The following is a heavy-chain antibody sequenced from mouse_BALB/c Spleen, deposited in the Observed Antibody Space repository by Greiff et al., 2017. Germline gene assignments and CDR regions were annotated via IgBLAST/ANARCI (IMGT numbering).Heavy chain of an antibody. V-gene: IGHV1-14*01. Sequence: VQLKESGPELVKPGASVKMSCKASGYTFTSYVMHWVKQKPGQGLEWIGYINPYNDGTKYNEKFKGKATLTSDKSSSTAYMELSSLTSEDSAVYYCARSSSYDAMDYWGQGTSVTVSS. CDR3: ARSSSYDAMDY. J-gene: IGHJ4*01. D-gene: IGHD1-1*01. CDR1: GYTFTSYV. CDR2: INPYNDGT.